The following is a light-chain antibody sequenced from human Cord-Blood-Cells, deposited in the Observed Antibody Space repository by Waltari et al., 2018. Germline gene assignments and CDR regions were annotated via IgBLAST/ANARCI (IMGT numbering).Light chain of an antibody. Sequence: QSVLTQPPSASGTPGQRVTISCSGSISNTGSNYVYWYQQLPGTAPKLLIYRNNQRPSGVPDRFSGSKSGTSASLAISGLRSEDEADYYCAAWDDSLSVVFGGGTKLTVL. V-gene: IGLV1-47*01. CDR3: AAWDDSLSVV. CDR2: RNN. CDR1: ISNTGSNY. J-gene: IGLJ2*01.